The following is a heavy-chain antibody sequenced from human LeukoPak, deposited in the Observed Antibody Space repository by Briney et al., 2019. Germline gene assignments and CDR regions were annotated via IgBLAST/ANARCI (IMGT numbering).Heavy chain of an antibody. J-gene: IGHJ4*02. CDR3: AKDFSILWFGELFSGSLDY. CDR2: TSNDGSYK. V-gene: IGHV3-30*18. Sequence: GGSLRLSCAASGFTFSAYGMHWVRQAPGKGLEWVAVTSNDGSYKYYGDSVMGRFTISRDNSKNTLYLQMNSLRAEDTAVYYCAKDFSILWFGELFSGSLDYWGQGTLVTVSS. CDR1: GFTFSAYG. D-gene: IGHD3-10*01.